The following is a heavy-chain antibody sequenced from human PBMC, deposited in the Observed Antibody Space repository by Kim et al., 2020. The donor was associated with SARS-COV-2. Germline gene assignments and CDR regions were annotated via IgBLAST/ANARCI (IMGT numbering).Heavy chain of an antibody. V-gene: IGHV3-33*01. J-gene: IGHJ6*02. CDR3: ARDFNILDHYYGSGNYGMDV. CDR1: GFTFSSYG. Sequence: GGSLRLSCAASGFTFSSYGMHWVRQAPGKGLEWVAVIWYDGSNKYYADSVKGRFTISRDNSKNTLYLQMNSLRAEDTAVYYCARDFNILDHYYGSGNYGMDVWGQGTTVTVSS. D-gene: IGHD3-10*01. CDR2: IWYDGSNK.